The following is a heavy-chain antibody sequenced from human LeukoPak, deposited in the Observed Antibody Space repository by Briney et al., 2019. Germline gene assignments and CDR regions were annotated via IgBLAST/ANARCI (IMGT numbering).Heavy chain of an antibody. D-gene: IGHD6-19*01. J-gene: IGHJ4*02. CDR3: ATDSSGWHRYFDY. Sequence: GSSVEVSCKASGGTFSSYAISWVRQAPGQGLEWMGGIIPIFGTANYAQKFQGRVTITADESTSTAYMELSSLRSEDTAVYYCATDSSGWHRYFDYWGQGTLVTVSS. CDR1: GGTFSSYA. CDR2: IIPIFGTA. V-gene: IGHV1-69*01.